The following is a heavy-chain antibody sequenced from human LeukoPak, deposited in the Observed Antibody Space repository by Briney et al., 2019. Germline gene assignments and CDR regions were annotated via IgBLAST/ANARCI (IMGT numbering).Heavy chain of an antibody. CDR1: GFTFSTYG. J-gene: IGHJ4*02. Sequence: GGSLRLSCAASGFTFSTYGMHWVRQAPGKGLEWVSFIRYVGINKYYADSVKGRFTISRDNAKNSLYLQMNSLRAEDTAVYYCARDTGSGFDYWGQGTLVTVSS. V-gene: IGHV3-30*02. CDR3: ARDTGSGFDY. CDR2: IRYVGINK. D-gene: IGHD3-10*01.